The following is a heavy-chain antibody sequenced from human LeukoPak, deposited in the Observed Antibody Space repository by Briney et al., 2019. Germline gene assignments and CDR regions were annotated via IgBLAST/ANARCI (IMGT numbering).Heavy chain of an antibody. D-gene: IGHD3-10*01. CDR1: GGSFSSYN. J-gene: IGHJ3*02. V-gene: IGHV4-4*07. CDR2: TYISGST. Sequence: SETFSLTCTVAGGSFSSYNWGWIRRPAGQGLEGMGRTYISGSTSYNPSLKSRVTMSVDTSKNQFSLRLSSVTAADTAVYYCASKLIWFGEDAFEIWGQGTMVTVSS. CDR3: ASKLIWFGEDAFEI.